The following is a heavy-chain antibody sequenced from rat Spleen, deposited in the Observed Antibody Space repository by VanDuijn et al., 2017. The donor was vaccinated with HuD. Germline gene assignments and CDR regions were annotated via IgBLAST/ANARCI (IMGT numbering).Heavy chain of an antibody. CDR1: GFSLTSNG. J-gene: IGHJ3*01. V-gene: IGHV2S12*01. CDR3: IRESLPGYNSHWFVY. CDR2: ISTGGNT. D-gene: IGHD1-4*01. Sequence: QVQLKESGPGLVQPSQTLSLTCTVSGFSLTSNGVSWVRQLPGKGLEWIAAISTGGNTYYNSALRSRLSISRDTSKSQVFLNVNSLQTEDTATYFCIRESLPGYNSHWFVYWGQGTLVTVSS.